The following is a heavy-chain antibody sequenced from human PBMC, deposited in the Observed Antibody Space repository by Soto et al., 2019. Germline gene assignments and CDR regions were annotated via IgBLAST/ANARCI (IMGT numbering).Heavy chain of an antibody. V-gene: IGHV3-30-3*01. J-gene: IGHJ4*02. Sequence: QVQLVESGGAVVQPGRSLRLSCAASGFTFSTYAMHWVRQAPGKGLEWVAGISYDGSNKYYADSVKGRITISRDNSKNTRYLQMNSLRAEDTAVYYCASTFLPREGGNWGQGTLVTVSS. CDR1: GFTFSTYA. CDR3: ASTFLPREGGN. CDR2: ISYDGSNK.